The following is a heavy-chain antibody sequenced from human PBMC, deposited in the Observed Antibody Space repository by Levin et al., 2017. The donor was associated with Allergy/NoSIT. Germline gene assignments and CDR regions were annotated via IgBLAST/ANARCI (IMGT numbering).Heavy chain of an antibody. V-gene: IGHV1-18*01. CDR3: ARETLREGWSDYRAFDI. Sequence: GESLKISCKASGYTFTSYGISWVRQAPGQGLEWMGWISAYNGNTNYAQKLQGRVTMTTDTSTSTAYMELRSLRSDDTAVYYCARETLREGWSDYRAFDIWGQGTMVTVSS. CDR2: ISAYNGNT. D-gene: IGHD2-15*01. CDR1: GYTFTSYG. J-gene: IGHJ3*02.